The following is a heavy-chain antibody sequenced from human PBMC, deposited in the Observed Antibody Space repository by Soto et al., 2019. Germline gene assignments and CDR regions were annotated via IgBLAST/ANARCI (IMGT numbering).Heavy chain of an antibody. CDR1: GFTFSSYA. Sequence: QVQLVESGGGVVQPGRSLRLSCAASGFTFSSYALHWFRQSPGKGLEWVAVISYAGSNKYYADSVKGRFTISRDNSKNTRYLQMNSLRAEDTAVYYCARDRLEGDCTNGVCGDAFDIWGQGTMVTVSS. CDR2: ISYAGSNK. D-gene: IGHD2-8*01. V-gene: IGHV3-30-3*01. J-gene: IGHJ3*02. CDR3: ARDRLEGDCTNGVCGDAFDI.